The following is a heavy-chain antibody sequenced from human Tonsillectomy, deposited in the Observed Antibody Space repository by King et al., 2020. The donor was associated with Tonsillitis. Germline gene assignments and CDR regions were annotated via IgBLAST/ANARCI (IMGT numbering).Heavy chain of an antibody. CDR3: AKDGVPSVEMAINGFFDY. J-gene: IGHJ4*02. D-gene: IGHD5-24*01. CDR2: ISWNSDNI. Sequence: QLVQSGGGLVQPGRSLRLSCAASGFTFDDYAMHWVRQAPGKGLEWVSGISWNSDNISYVDSLKGRFTISRDNAKNSLYLQMNTLRAEDTALYYCAKDGVPSVEMAINGFFDYWGQGALVTVSS. CDR1: GFTFDDYA. V-gene: IGHV3-9*01.